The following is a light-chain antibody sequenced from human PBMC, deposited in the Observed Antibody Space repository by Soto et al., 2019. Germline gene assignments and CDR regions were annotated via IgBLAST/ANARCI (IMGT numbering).Light chain of an antibody. V-gene: IGLV2-14*03. J-gene: IGLJ1*01. CDR2: DVT. Sequence: QSVLTQPASVSGSPGQSITVSCTGTSSDVGGYNYVSWYQQHPGKAPRLMIYDVTNRPSGVSDRFSGSKSGNTGSLTISGLQAEDEADYYCSSYRRGSTYVFGTGTRSPS. CDR1: SSDVGGYNY. CDR3: SSYRRGSTYV.